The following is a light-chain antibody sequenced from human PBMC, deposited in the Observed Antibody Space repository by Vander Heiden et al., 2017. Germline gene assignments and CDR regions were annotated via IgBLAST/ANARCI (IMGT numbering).Light chain of an antibody. CDR2: GAS. V-gene: IGKV3-20*01. CDR1: QSVSSSA. Sequence: ENVLTQSPGTLSLSPGERVTLTCRASQSVSSSALAWYQQKPGQAPRLLIYGASIRATAIPDRFSGSGSGTDFTLTISRLEPEDFALYFCQHFVAFGQGTKVEI. CDR3: QHFVA. J-gene: IGKJ1*01.